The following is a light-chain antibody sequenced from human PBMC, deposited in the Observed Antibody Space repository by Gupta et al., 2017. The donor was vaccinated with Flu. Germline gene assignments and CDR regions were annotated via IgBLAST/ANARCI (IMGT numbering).Light chain of an antibody. Sequence: DSVMTQSPASLAVSLGERATINCKSSQSVLYSSYNQNYLAWYQQKPGQPPKLLIYWASTRESGVPDRFSGGGSGTDFTLTISSLQAEDVAVYYCQQYDSSPLTFGGGTKVEIK. J-gene: IGKJ4*01. CDR1: QSVLYSSYNQNY. CDR2: WAS. V-gene: IGKV4-1*01. CDR3: QQYDSSPLT.